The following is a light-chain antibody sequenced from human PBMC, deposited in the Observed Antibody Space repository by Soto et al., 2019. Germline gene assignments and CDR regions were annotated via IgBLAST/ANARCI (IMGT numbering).Light chain of an antibody. J-gene: IGLJ1*01. CDR2: EGS. Sequence: QSVLTQPASVSGSPGQSITISCTGTSSDVGSYNLVSWYQQHPGKAPKLLIYEGSKRPSGVSTRFSGSKSGNTASLTISGLQAEDEADYYCCSYANSGTPYVFGTGTKLTVL. CDR3: CSYANSGTPYV. CDR1: SSDVGSYNL. V-gene: IGLV2-23*01.